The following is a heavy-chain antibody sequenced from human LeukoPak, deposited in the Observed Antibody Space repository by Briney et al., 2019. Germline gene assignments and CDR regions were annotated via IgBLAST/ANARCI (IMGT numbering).Heavy chain of an antibody. CDR3: ARGRWLQLWGDY. Sequence: ASVKVSCKASGYTFTDYYIHWVRQAPGQGPEWMGWINSNTGDTKYAQKFQDRVTLTQDTSISTAYVELSRLESDGTAVFYCARGRWLQLWGDYWGQGTPLTASS. V-gene: IGHV1-2*02. CDR2: INSNTGDT. CDR1: GYTFTDYY. J-gene: IGHJ4*02. D-gene: IGHD5-18*01.